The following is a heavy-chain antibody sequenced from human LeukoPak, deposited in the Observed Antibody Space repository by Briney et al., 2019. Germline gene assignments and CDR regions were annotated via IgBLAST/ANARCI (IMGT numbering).Heavy chain of an antibody. Sequence: KPSETLSLTCTVSGGSISSSSYYWGWIRQPPGKGLEWIGSIYYSGSTYYNPSLKSRVTISVDKSKNQFSLKLSSVTAADTAVYYCARDRGAYCGGDCVIDYWGQGTLVTVSS. CDR1: GGSISSSSYY. V-gene: IGHV4-39*07. D-gene: IGHD2-21*02. CDR3: ARDRGAYCGGDCVIDY. J-gene: IGHJ4*02. CDR2: IYYSGST.